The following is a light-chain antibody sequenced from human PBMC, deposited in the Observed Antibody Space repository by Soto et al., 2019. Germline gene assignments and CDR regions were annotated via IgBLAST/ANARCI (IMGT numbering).Light chain of an antibody. Sequence: FMLTQPHSVSESPGKTVTISCTRSSGSIASNYVRWYQQRPGSAPTTVIYEDNQRPSGFPDRFSGSIDSSSNSASLTISGLKTEDEADYYCQSYDSSNPWVFGGGTKVTVL. J-gene: IGLJ3*02. CDR1: SGSIASNY. V-gene: IGLV6-57*04. CDR3: QSYDSSNPWV. CDR2: EDN.